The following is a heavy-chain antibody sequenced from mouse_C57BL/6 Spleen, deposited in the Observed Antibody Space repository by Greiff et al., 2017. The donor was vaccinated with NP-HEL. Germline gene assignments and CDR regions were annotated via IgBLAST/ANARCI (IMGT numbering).Heavy chain of an antibody. D-gene: IGHD1-1*01. CDR1: GFNIKDYY. J-gene: IGHJ3*01. V-gene: IGHV14-2*01. CDR2: IDPEDGET. Sequence: EVQLQESGAELVKPGASVKLSCTASGFNIKDYYMHWVKQRTEQGLEWIGRIDPEDGETKYAPKFQGKATITADTSSNTAYMQLSSLTSGDTAVDYCAKWDYGSTRFAYWGQGTLVTVSA. CDR3: AKWDYGSTRFAY.